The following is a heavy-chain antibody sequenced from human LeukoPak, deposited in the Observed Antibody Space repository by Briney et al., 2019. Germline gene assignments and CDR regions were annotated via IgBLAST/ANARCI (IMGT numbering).Heavy chain of an antibody. CDR2: IFHSGST. J-gene: IGHJ4*02. CDR1: GGSISSYY. CDR3: AREASSGWHIDY. D-gene: IGHD6-19*01. Sequence: SETLSLTCTVSGGSISSYYWSWIRQPPGKGLEWIGYIFHSGSTNYNPSLKSRVTMSVDTSKNQFSLKLSSVTAADTAVYYCAREASSGWHIDYWGQGTLVTVSS. V-gene: IGHV4-59*01.